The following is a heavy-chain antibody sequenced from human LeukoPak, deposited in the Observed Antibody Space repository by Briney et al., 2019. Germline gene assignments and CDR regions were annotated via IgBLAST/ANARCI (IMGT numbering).Heavy chain of an antibody. CDR1: GFTFSSYW. J-gene: IGHJ5*02. V-gene: IGHV3-74*01. Sequence: GRSLRLSCAASGFTFSSYWMHWVPQAPGKGLVWVSRIDSDGTGTIYTDSVRGRFTISRDNAKNTRYLQMNSLRAEDTAVYYCTREGLDPWGQGTLVTDSS. CDR3: TREGLDP. CDR2: IDSDGTGT. D-gene: IGHD2-21*01.